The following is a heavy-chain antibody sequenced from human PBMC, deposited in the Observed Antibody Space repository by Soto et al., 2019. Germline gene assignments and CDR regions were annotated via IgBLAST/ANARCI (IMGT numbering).Heavy chain of an antibody. CDR3: ARAGGWMVRGGNVDV. V-gene: IGHV3-48*02. J-gene: IGHJ6*02. CDR2: ISSSSSTI. D-gene: IGHD3-10*01. CDR1: GLTFSSYS. Sequence: RLSCAASGLTFSSYSMNWVRQAPGKGLEWVSYISSSSSTIYYADSVKGRFTISRDNAKNSLYLQMNSLRDEDTAVYYCARAGGWMVRGGNVDVWGQGTTVTVSS.